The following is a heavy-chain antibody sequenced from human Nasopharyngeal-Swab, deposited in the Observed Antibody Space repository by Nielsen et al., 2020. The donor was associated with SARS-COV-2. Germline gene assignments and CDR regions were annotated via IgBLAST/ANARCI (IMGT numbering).Heavy chain of an antibody. CDR1: RGTFSSYA. V-gene: IGHV1-69*13. CDR2: IIPIFGTA. Sequence: SVNVSCKASRGTFSSYAISWVRQAPGQGLEWMGGIIPIFGTANYAQKFQGRVTITADESTSTAYMELSSLRSEDTAVYYCARGLGWRGAFDIWGQGTMVTVSS. CDR3: ARGLGWRGAFDI. J-gene: IGHJ3*02. D-gene: IGHD2-15*01.